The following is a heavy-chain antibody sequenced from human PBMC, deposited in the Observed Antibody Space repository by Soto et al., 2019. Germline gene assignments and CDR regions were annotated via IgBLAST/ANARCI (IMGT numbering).Heavy chain of an antibody. CDR1: GGSISSYY. J-gene: IGHJ6*02. D-gene: IGHD5-18*01. V-gene: IGHV4-59*01. CDR2: IYYSGST. CDR3: ARGGYSYGFGSKYYYYGMDV. Sequence: PSETLSLTCTVSGGSISSYYWSWIRQPPGKGLEWIGYIYYSGSTNYNPSLKSRVTISVDTSKNQFSLKLSSVTAADTAVYYCARGGYSYGFGSKYYYYGMDVWGQGTTVTVSS.